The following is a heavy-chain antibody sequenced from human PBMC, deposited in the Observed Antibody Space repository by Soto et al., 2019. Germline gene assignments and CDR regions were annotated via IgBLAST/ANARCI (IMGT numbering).Heavy chain of an antibody. CDR3: AKDASSWFYYYYGMDV. CDR1: GYIFSNFG. V-gene: IGHV1-18*01. CDR2: SSGYNDNT. D-gene: IGHD2-2*01. Sequence: QIQLVQSGPEVRKPGASVKVSCKASGYIFSNFGISWVRQAPGQGLEWMGWSSGYNDNTNYAQKFQDRVRRTTDISTSTAYMELTTLRSEDTAVYYCAKDASSWFYYYYGMDVWGQGTKVTVS. J-gene: IGHJ6*02.